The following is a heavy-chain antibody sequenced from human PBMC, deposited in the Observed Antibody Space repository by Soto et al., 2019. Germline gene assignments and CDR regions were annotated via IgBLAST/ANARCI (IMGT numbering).Heavy chain of an antibody. V-gene: IGHV3-7*01. Sequence: EVQLVESGRGLVQPGGSLRLSCVDSGFTFSSYWMSWVRQAPVKGLEWVGNIKQDGSEENYVDSVKGRFTISRDNAKNSMYLQMNSLRVEDTAVYYCARIAASGRGWDVWGQGTTVVVSS. CDR3: ARIAASGRGWDV. J-gene: IGHJ6*02. CDR2: IKQDGSEE. CDR1: GFTFSSYW. D-gene: IGHD6-13*01.